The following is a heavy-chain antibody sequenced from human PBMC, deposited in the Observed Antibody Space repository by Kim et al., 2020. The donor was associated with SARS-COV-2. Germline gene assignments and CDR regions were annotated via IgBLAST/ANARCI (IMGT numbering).Heavy chain of an antibody. D-gene: IGHD4-17*01. CDR1: GFTFSSYS. Sequence: GGSLRLSCVASGFTFSSYSMNWVRQAPGKGLEWVSYIRSSSSPIYYADSVKGRFTISRDNAKNSLYLQMNNLRAEDTAVYYCARDREDYGDYVVYKGVGWFDPWGQGTLVTVSS. V-gene: IGHV3-48*04. J-gene: IGHJ5*02. CDR2: IRSSSSPI. CDR3: ARDREDYGDYVVYKGVGWFDP.